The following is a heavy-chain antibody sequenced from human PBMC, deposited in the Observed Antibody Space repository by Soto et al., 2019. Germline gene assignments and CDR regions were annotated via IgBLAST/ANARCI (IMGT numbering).Heavy chain of an antibody. CDR2: ISYDGSNK. D-gene: IGHD6-19*01. Sequence: QVQLVESGGGVVQPGRCLRISCAASGITFISYGMHWVRQAPGKGLEWVAVISYDGSNKYYADSVKGRFTISRDNSKNTLYLQMNSLRAEDTAVYYCAKEDRGWSHFDYWGQGTLVTVSS. CDR1: GITFISYG. J-gene: IGHJ4*02. CDR3: AKEDRGWSHFDY. V-gene: IGHV3-30*18.